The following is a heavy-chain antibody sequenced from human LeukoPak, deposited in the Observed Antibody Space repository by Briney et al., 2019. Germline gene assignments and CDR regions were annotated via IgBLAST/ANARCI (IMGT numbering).Heavy chain of an antibody. CDR2: ISSSSRTI. D-gene: IGHD5-18*01. Sequence: GGSLRLSCAASGFTFSSYEMNWVRQAPGKGLEWVSYISSSSRTIYYADSVKGRFTISRDNAKNSLYLQMTSLRAEDTAVYYCARGGGYSSGNHSDSWGQGTLVTVSS. V-gene: IGHV3-48*03. CDR1: GFTFSSYE. CDR3: ARGGGYSSGNHSDS. J-gene: IGHJ4*02.